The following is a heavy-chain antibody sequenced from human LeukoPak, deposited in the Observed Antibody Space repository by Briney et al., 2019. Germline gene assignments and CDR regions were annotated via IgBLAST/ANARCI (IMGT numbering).Heavy chain of an antibody. J-gene: IGHJ5*02. CDR3: ARALWFGELSTNNWFNP. CDR1: GGSISSGGYY. Sequence: SQTLSLTCTVSGGSISSGGYYWSWIRQHPGTGLEWIGYIYYSGSTYYNPSLKSRVTISVDTSKNQFSLKLSSVTAADTAVYYCARALWFGELSTNNWFNPWGQGTLVTVSS. D-gene: IGHD3-10*01. CDR2: IYYSGST. V-gene: IGHV4-31*03.